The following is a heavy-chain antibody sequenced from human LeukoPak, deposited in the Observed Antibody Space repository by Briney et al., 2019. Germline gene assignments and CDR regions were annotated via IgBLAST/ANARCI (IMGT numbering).Heavy chain of an antibody. CDR1: GFTFSSYG. D-gene: IGHD3-10*01. CDR3: AREITMVRGADWFDP. CDR2: IWYDGSNK. V-gene: IGHV3-33*01. J-gene: IGHJ5*02. Sequence: GGSLRLSCAASGFTFSSYGMHWVRQAPGKGLEWVAVIWYDGSNKYYADSVKGRFTISRDNSKNTLYLQMNSLRAEDTAVYYCAREITMVRGADWFDPWGQGTLVTVSP.